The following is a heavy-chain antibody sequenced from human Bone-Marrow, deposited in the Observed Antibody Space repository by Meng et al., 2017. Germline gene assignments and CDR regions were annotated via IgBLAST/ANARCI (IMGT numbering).Heavy chain of an antibody. CDR2: IYISGST. CDR1: GGSISSGSYY. V-gene: IGHV4-61*02. D-gene: IGHD2-15*01. J-gene: IGHJ6*01. CDR3: ARGGYCSGGSCYPPYYYYYGMDV. Sequence: LRLSCTVSGGSISSGSYYWSWIRQPAGKGLEWIGRIYISGSTNYNPSLKSRVTISVDTSKNQFSLKLSSVTAADTAVYYCARGGYCSGGSCYPPYYYYYGMDVWGQGTTVTGSS.